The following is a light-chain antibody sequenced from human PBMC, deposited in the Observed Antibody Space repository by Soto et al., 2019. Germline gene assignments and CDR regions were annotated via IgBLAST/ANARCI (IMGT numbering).Light chain of an antibody. V-gene: IGKV3-20*01. Sequence: EIVLTQSPGTLSLSPGERATLSCRASQSVDSTYLTWYQQKPGQAPRLLIYGASGRATGIPDRFSGSGSGTDFTLTIRRLQPEDFAVYFCQYYDSLRTFGQGTKLDIK. CDR1: QSVDSTY. CDR3: QYYDSLRT. CDR2: GAS. J-gene: IGKJ1*01.